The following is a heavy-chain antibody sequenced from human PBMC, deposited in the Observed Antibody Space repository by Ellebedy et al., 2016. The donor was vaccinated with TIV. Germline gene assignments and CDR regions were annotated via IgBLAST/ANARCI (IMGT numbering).Heavy chain of an antibody. CDR1: GFSTSG. CDR3: AKGAYPVPTVMAV. CDR2: IRSDGSAR. Sequence: PGGSLRLSCATSGFSTSGMHWVRQPPGKGLEWVAFIRSDGSARYYGDSVSGRFTISRADSKNTLYLQMNSLRSDDTAVYYCAKGAYPVPTVMAVWGQGTTVTVSS. J-gene: IGHJ6*02. V-gene: IGHV3-30*02. D-gene: IGHD4-17*01.